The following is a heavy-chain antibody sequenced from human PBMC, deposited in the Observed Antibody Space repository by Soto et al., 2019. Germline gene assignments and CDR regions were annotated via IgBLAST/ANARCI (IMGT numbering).Heavy chain of an antibody. D-gene: IGHD6-13*01. J-gene: IGHJ4*02. CDR1: DFTFSSYA. CDR3: AKDSRYSNSWYEMDS. CDR2: ISGSGDIT. Sequence: EVQLLESGGGLVQPGGSLRLSCAASDFTFSSYAMSWVRQAPGKGLEWVSSISGSGDITYYADSVKGRFTISRDNSKSTLYLQMNSLRAEDTAVYYCAKDSRYSNSWYEMDSWGRGTLVTVSS. V-gene: IGHV3-23*01.